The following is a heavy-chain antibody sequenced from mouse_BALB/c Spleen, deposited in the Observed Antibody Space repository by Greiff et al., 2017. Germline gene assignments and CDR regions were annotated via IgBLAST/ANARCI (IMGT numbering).Heavy chain of an antibody. V-gene: IGHV3-2*02. D-gene: IGHD4-1*01. CDR2: ISYSGST. J-gene: IGHJ3*01. CDR3: ARNWEWFAY. CDR1: GYSITSDYA. Sequence: VQLQQSGPGLVKPSQSLSLTCTVTGYSITSDYAWNWIRQFPGNKLEWMGYISYSGSTSYNPSLKSRISITRDTSKNQFFLQLNSVTTEDTATYYCARNWEWFAYWGQGTLVTVSA.